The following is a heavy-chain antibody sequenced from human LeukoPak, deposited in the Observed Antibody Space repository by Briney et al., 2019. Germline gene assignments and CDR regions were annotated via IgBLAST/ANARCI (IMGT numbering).Heavy chain of an antibody. CDR2: IRSKAYGETT. Sequence: GGSLRLSCTASGFTFGNYAISWVRQALGKGPEWVGFIRSKAYGETTEYAASVKGRFTISRDDSKSIAYLQMNSLKTEDTAVYYCTRGGRTTDMSSGYFYWGQGTLVTVSS. CDR3: TRGGRTTDMSSGYFY. J-gene: IGHJ4*02. CDR1: GFTFGNYA. V-gene: IGHV3-49*04. D-gene: IGHD3-22*01.